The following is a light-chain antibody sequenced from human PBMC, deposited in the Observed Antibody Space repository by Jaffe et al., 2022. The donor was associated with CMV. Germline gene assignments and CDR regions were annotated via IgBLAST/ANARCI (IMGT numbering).Light chain of an antibody. J-gene: IGLJ1*01. Sequence: QSALTQPASVSGSPGQSITISCTGTSSDVGRYNYVSWYQQLPGKAPKVIIYDVSTRPSGVSTRFSGSKSGNTASLTISGLQAEDEADYYCGSFTSSTTPYVFGSGTEVTVL. CDR1: SSDVGRYNY. V-gene: IGLV2-14*03. CDR2: DVS. CDR3: GSFTSSTTPYV.